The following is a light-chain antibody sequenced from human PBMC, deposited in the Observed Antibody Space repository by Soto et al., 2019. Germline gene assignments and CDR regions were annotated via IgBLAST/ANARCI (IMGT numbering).Light chain of an antibody. CDR2: DVS. CDR3: SSYSNSRTLV. CDR1: SSDVGAYHY. Sequence: QSALTQPASVSGSPGQSITISCTGTSSDVGAYHYVSWYQRHPGKVPKLMIYDVSNRPSGVSNRFSGSKSGNTASLTISGLQAEDEGDYYFSSYSNSRTLVFGGGTKLTVL. V-gene: IGLV2-14*03. J-gene: IGLJ2*01.